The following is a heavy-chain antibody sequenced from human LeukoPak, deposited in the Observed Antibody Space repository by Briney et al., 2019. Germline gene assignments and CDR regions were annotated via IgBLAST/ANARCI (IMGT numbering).Heavy chain of an antibody. CDR2: IYTSGST. CDR3: ARDNRGSSRGAFDI. Sequence: SETLSLTCTVSGGSISSGSYYWSWIRQPAGKGLEWIGRIYTSGSTNYNPSLKSRVTISVDTSKNQFSLKLSSVTAADTAVYYCARDNRGSSRGAFDIWGQGTMVTVSS. J-gene: IGHJ3*02. D-gene: IGHD6-6*01. V-gene: IGHV4-61*02. CDR1: GGSISSGSYY.